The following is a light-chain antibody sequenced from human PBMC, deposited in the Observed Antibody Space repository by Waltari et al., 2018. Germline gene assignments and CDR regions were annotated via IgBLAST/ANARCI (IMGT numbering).Light chain of an antibody. CDR1: SSNLGAGHA. CDR3: QSYDNSLSGSRV. CDR2: ANS. J-gene: IGLJ3*02. Sequence: QSVLTQPPSVSGAPGQRVTIPCTASSSNLGAGHAEPRYQQLPGTAPKLLIYANSNRPSGVPDRFSGSKSGTSASLAITGLQAEDEADYYCQSYDNSLSGSRVFGGGTKLTVL. V-gene: IGLV1-40*01.